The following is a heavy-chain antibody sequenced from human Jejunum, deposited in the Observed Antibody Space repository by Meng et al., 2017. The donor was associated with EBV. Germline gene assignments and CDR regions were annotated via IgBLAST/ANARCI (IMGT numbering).Heavy chain of an antibody. D-gene: IGHD3-3*01. CDR3: ARSGAIIGVQGAPDY. V-gene: IGHV4-34*01. CDR2: INQVGST. Sequence: QVQLQQWGAGLLKPSETLSLTCAVSGGSFGGYFWTWIRQAPGKGLEWIGEINQVGSTNYNPSLKSRVTISVDTSNIQFSLKVTSVTAADTAVYYCARSGAIIGVQGAPDYWGQGTLVTVYS. CDR1: GGSFGGYF. J-gene: IGHJ4*02.